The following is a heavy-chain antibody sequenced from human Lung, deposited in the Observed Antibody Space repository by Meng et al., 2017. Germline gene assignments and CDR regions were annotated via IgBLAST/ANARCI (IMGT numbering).Heavy chain of an antibody. J-gene: IGHJ4*02. CDR2: INHSGST. Sequence: QVQSRRWGSGLFKPAETPSLTCVVSVGSFSDYYWSWIRQPPGKGLEWIGEINHSGSTNYNPSLESRATISVDTSQNNLSLKLSSVTAADSAVYYCARGPTTMAHDFDYWGPGNRVHR. CDR3: ARGPTTMAHDFDY. D-gene: IGHD4-11*01. CDR1: VGSFSDYY. V-gene: IGHV4-34*01.